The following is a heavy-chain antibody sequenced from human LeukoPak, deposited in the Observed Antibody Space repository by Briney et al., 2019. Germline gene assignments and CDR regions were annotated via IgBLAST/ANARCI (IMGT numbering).Heavy chain of an antibody. CDR3: AGGIAVEQFDY. CDR2: IKQDGSEK. D-gene: IGHD6-19*01. CDR1: GFTFSSYW. V-gene: IGHV3-7*04. Sequence: GGSLRLSCAASGFTFSSYWMSWVRQAPGKGLEWVANIKQDGSEKYYVDSVKGRFTISRDNAKNSLYLQMNSLRAEDTAVYYCAGGIAVEQFDYWGQGTLVTVSS. J-gene: IGHJ4*02.